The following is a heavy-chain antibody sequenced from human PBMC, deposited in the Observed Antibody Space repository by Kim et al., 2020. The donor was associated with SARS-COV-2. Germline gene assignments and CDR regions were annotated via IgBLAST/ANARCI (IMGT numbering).Heavy chain of an antibody. V-gene: IGHV3-21*01. CDR1: GFTFSSYS. CDR3: AREYCSSTSCYHTTHYYGMDV. Sequence: GGSLRLSCAASGFTFSSYSMNWVRQAPGKGLEWVSSISSSSSYIYYADSVKGRFTISRDNAKNSLYLQMNSLRAEDTAVYYCAREYCSSTSCYHTTHYYGMDVWGQGTTVTVSS. CDR2: ISSSSSYI. J-gene: IGHJ6*02. D-gene: IGHD2-2*01.